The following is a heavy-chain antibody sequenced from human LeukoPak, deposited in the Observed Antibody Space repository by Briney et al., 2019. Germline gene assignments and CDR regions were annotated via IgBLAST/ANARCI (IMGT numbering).Heavy chain of an antibody. J-gene: IGHJ3*02. Sequence: SEALSLTCAVYGGSFSGYYWSWIRQPPGKGLEGIGEINHSGSTNYNPSLKSRVTISVDTPKNQFSLKLSSVTAADTAVYYCASSPRAFDIXGQGTMVTVSX. V-gene: IGHV4-34*01. CDR1: GGSFSGYY. CDR2: INHSGST. CDR3: ASSPRAFDI.